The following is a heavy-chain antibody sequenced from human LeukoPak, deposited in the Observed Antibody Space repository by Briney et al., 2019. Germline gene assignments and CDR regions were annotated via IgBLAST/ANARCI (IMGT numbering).Heavy chain of an antibody. V-gene: IGHV3-21*01. CDR2: ISSSSSYL. Sequence: PGGSLRLSCAASGFTFSSYSMNWVRQAPGKGLEWVSSISSSSSYLYYADSVKGRFTISRDNAKDSLYLQMNSLRAEDTAVYYCARQIGAWSYVVPSVLCDYWGQETLVTVSS. D-gene: IGHD2-15*01. CDR3: ARQIGAWSYVVPSVLCDY. CDR1: GFTFSSYS. J-gene: IGHJ4*02.